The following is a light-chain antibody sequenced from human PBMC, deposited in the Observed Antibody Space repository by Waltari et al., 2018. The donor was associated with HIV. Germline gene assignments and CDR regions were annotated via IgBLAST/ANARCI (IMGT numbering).Light chain of an antibody. CDR1: QSVTTNF. Sequence: ENVLTQSPGTLSLSPGDTATLSCSATQSVTTNFLAWYQQKPGQAPRLLIYGGSNRATGIPDRFSGSGSGTDFTLTISRLEPEDFAVYYCHQYSSSYQTFGQGTKVEI. V-gene: IGKV3-20*01. J-gene: IGKJ1*01. CDR3: HQYSSSYQT. CDR2: GGS.